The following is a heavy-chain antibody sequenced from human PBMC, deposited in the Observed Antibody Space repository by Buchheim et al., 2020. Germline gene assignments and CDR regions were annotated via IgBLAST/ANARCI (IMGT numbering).Heavy chain of an antibody. D-gene: IGHD5-18*01. CDR1: GGSFSGYY. CDR3: ARAVDTAMVYYYYYGMDV. CDR2: INHSGST. J-gene: IGHJ6*02. Sequence: QVQLQQWGAGLLKPSETLSLTCAVYGGSFSGYYWSWIRQPPGKGLEWFGEINHSGSTNYNPSLKSRVTISVDTSKNQFSLKRSSVTAADTAVYYCARAVDTAMVYYYYYGMDVWGQGTT. V-gene: IGHV4-34*01.